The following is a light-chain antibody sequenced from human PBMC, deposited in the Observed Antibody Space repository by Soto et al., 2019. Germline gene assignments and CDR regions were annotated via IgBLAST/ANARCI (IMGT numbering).Light chain of an antibody. Sequence: DIQLTQSPFFLSASVGDRVTITCRASQGIRGYLAWYQQRPGKAPELLIYGASTLLTGVASRFSGSGSGTEFTLTISSLQPEDFATYFRQQLNIFPPLFTFGPGTKVDIK. CDR3: QQLNIFPPLFT. V-gene: IGKV1-9*01. CDR2: GAS. J-gene: IGKJ3*01. CDR1: QGIRGY.